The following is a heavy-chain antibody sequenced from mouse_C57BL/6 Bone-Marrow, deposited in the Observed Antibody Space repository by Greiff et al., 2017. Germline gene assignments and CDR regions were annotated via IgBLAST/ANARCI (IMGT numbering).Heavy chain of an antibody. CDR1: GYTFTDYY. Sequence: QVHVKQSGAELVRPGASVKLSCKASGYTFTDYYINWVKQRPGQGLEWIARIYPGSGNTYYNEKFKGKATLSAEKSSSTAYMQLSSLTSEDSAVYFCARSYYGNPYFDYWGQGTTLTVSS. D-gene: IGHD2-1*01. CDR2: IYPGSGNT. V-gene: IGHV1-76*01. CDR3: ARSYYGNPYFDY. J-gene: IGHJ2*01.